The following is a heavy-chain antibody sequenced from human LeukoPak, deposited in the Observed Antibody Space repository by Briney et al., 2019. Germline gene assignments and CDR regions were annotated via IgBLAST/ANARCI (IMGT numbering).Heavy chain of an antibody. V-gene: IGHV3-53*01. J-gene: IGHJ4*02. CDR1: GFTVSSNY. CDR3: ARAEAYGDYPAFDY. D-gene: IGHD4-17*01. Sequence: GGSLRLSCAASGFTVSSNYMSWLRQAPGKGLVWVSVIYSGGSTYYADSVKGRFTISRDNSKNTLYLQMNSLRAEATAVYYCARAEAYGDYPAFDYWGQGTLVTVSS. CDR2: IYSGGST.